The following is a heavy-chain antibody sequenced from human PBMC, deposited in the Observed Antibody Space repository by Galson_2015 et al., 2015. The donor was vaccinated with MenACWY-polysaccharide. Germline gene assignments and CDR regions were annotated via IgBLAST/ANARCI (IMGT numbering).Heavy chain of an antibody. V-gene: IGHV1-8*01. J-gene: IGHJ5*02. D-gene: IGHD1-1*01. CDR1: GYTFTTYN. CDR2: MNPNSGNT. CDR3: ARGISRTTVWFDP. Sequence: SVKVSCKASGYTFTTYNINWVRQATGQGLEWMGWMNPNSGNTGYAQKFQGRVTMTRNTSISIAYMELNSLRSEDTAVYYCARGISRTTVWFDPWGQGTPVAVSS.